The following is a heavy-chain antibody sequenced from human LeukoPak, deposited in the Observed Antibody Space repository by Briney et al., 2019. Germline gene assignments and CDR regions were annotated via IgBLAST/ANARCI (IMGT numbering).Heavy chain of an antibody. J-gene: IGHJ4*02. CDR2: ISGSGGST. Sequence: GGSLRLSCAASGFTFSSYDMSWVRQAPGKGLEWVSAISGSGGSTYYADSVKGRFTISRDNSNNTLYLQINSLRAEDTAVYFCAKVRVPAAISPNDYWGQGTLVTVSS. CDR3: AKVRVPAAISPNDY. V-gene: IGHV3-23*01. CDR1: GFTFSSYD. D-gene: IGHD2-2*01.